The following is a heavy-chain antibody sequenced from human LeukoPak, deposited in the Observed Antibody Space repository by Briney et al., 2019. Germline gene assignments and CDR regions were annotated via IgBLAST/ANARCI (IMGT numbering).Heavy chain of an antibody. Sequence: GGSLRLSCAASGFTFSTYGMNWVRQAPGKGLEGLSFISSTSNSIYYADSVKGRFTISRDNAKNSLYLQMNSLRDEDTAVYYCARDPWDDVSGFSGDYWGRGTLVTVSS. D-gene: IGHD3-22*01. CDR3: ARDPWDDVSGFSGDY. CDR1: GFTFSTYG. CDR2: ISSTSNSI. J-gene: IGHJ4*02. V-gene: IGHV3-48*02.